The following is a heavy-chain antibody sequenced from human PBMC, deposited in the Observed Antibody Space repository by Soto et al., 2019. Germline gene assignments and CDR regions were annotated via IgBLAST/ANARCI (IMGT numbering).Heavy chain of an antibody. J-gene: IGHJ4*02. CDR3: TTVYSSDLVGFDS. D-gene: IGHD2-15*01. Sequence: EVQLVESGGDLVKPGGSLRLSCAASGFTFSNAWMHWVRQAPGKGLEWVGRVKSRILGETTDYAAPVKGRFTISRDDSTSTVYLQMNSLKTDDTAVYYCTTVYSSDLVGFDSWGQGTMVTVSS. CDR2: VKSRILGETT. CDR1: GFTFSNAW. V-gene: IGHV3-15*07.